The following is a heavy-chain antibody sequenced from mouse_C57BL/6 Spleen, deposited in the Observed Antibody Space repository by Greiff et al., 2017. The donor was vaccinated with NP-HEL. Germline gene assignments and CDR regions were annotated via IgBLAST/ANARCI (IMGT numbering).Heavy chain of an antibody. Sequence: VKLQQSGAELVRPGASVTLSCKASGYTFTDYEMHWVKQTPVHGLEWIGAIDPETGGTAYNQKFTGKAILTADTSSRTAYMELRSLTSEDSAVYYCTYYGSSYGYWYFDVWGTGTTVTVSS. D-gene: IGHD1-1*01. CDR3: TYYGSSYGYWYFDV. CDR1: GYTFTDYE. V-gene: IGHV1-15*01. CDR2: IDPETGGT. J-gene: IGHJ1*03.